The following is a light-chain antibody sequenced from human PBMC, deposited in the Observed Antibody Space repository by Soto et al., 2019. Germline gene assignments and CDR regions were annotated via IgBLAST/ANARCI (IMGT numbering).Light chain of an antibody. CDR3: QQVNSYPRT. Sequence: GDRVTITCRASKFISRHLNWYQQKPGKXXNXXXYAASTLQSGVPSRFSGSGYGTDFTLTISSLQPEDFATYYCQQVNSYPRTFGPGNKVDI. CDR2: AAS. V-gene: IGKV1-9*01. CDR1: KFISRH. J-gene: IGKJ3*01.